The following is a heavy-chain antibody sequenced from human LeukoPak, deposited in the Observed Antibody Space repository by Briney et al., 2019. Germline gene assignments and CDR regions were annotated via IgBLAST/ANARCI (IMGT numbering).Heavy chain of an antibody. CDR2: IYYSGST. CDR1: GGSISGYY. D-gene: IGHD2-2*02. Sequence: PSETLSLTCTVSGGSISGYYWSWIRQPPGKGLEWIGYIYYSGSTNYNPSLKSRVTISVDTSKNQFSLKLSSVTAADTAVYYCARHGEYCSSTSCYTREVVWFDPWGQGTLVTVSS. J-gene: IGHJ5*02. V-gene: IGHV4-59*08. CDR3: ARHGEYCSSTSCYTREVVWFDP.